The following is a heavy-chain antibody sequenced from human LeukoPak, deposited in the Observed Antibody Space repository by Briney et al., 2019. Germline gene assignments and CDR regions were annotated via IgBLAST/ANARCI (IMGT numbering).Heavy chain of an antibody. J-gene: IGHJ5*02. CDR2: VYDSSV. CDR1: GGSTRSSY. V-gene: IGHV4-4*07. Sequence: PSETLSLTCTISGGSTRSSYWGWIRQPAGQGLEYIGRVYDSSVNYNPSLKSRVTMSIDTSKNELSLRLTSVTAADTAVYYCMKEYCPTTICYPSGGWFDPWGQGTLVTVSS. D-gene: IGHD2-2*01. CDR3: MKEYCPTTICYPSGGWFDP.